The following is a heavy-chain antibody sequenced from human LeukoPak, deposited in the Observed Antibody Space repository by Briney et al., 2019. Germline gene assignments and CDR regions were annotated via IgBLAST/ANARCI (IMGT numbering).Heavy chain of an antibody. V-gene: IGHV4-59*01. J-gene: IGHJ4*02. CDR3: ARGLRGGDYQLLPFGH. Sequence: KASETLSLTCTVSGSSISSYYWNWIRQSPGKGLEWPGYIYYTGATNYNPSLKSLVTISLDTSKNQFSLKLSSVTAADTAVYYCARGLRGGDYQLLPFGHWGQGTLVTVSS. CDR1: GSSISSYY. CDR2: IYYTGAT. D-gene: IGHD2-15*01.